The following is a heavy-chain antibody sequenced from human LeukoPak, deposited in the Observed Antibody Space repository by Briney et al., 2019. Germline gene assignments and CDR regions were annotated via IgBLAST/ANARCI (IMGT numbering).Heavy chain of an antibody. CDR2: ISYDGSNK. Sequence: GGSLRLSCAAFGFTFSSYAMHWVRQAPGKGLEWVAVISYDGSNKYYADSVKGRFTISRDNSKNTLYLQMNSLRAEDTAVYYCARGLMSGPLPPFDYWGQGTLVTVSS. V-gene: IGHV3-30-3*01. J-gene: IGHJ4*02. CDR3: ARGLMSGPLPPFDY. CDR1: GFTFSSYA. D-gene: IGHD3-10*01.